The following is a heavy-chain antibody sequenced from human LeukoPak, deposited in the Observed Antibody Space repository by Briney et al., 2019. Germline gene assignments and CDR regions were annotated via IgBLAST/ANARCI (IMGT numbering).Heavy chain of an antibody. V-gene: IGHV4-59*01. CDR3: ARDHPSGGLGHWFDP. Sequence: PSETLSLTCTVSGGSISGYYWSWIRQPPGKGLEWIGYIYYSGSTNYNPSLKSRVTISVDTSKNQFSLKLSSVTAADTAVYYCARDHPSGGLGHWFDPWGQGTLVTVSS. CDR1: GGSISGYY. D-gene: IGHD6-25*01. J-gene: IGHJ5*02. CDR2: IYYSGST.